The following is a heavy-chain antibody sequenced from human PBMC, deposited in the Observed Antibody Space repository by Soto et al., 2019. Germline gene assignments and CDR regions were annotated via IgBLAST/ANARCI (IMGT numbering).Heavy chain of an antibody. CDR3: ARVDELYYYYGMDV. J-gene: IGHJ6*02. V-gene: IGHV3-33*01. CDR1: GFTFSSYG. CDR2: IWYDGINK. Sequence: GSLRLSCAASGFTFSSYGMHWVRQAPGKGLEWVVVIWYDGINKYYADSVKGRFTISRDNSKNTLYLQMNSLRAEDTAVYYCARVDELYYYYGMDVWGQGTTVTVSS. D-gene: IGHD1-26*01.